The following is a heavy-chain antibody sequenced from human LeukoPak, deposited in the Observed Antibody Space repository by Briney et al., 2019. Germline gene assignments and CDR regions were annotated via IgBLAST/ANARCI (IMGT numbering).Heavy chain of an antibody. Sequence: ASVKVSCKASGYTFTSYDINWVRQATGQGLEWMGWMNPNSGNTGYAQKFQGRVTVTRNTSISTAYMELSSLRSEDTAVYYCARPSDILTGYYYYGMDVWGQGTTVTVSS. V-gene: IGHV1-8*01. CDR3: ARPSDILTGYYYYGMDV. J-gene: IGHJ6*02. CDR2: MNPNSGNT. CDR1: GYTFTSYD. D-gene: IGHD3-9*01.